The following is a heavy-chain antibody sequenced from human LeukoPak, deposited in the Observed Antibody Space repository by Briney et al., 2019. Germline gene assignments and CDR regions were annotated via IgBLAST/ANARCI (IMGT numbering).Heavy chain of an antibody. D-gene: IGHD3-10*01. CDR2: IYHSGST. J-gene: IGHJ6*03. Sequence: SETLSLTCTVSGYSISSGYYWGWIRQPPGKGLEWIGSIYHSGSTYYNPSLKSRVTISVDTSKNQFSLKLTSVTAADTAVYYCARGQKITMIRGVVLEYYYMDVWGKGTTVTISS. CDR1: GYSISSGYY. V-gene: IGHV4-38-2*02. CDR3: ARGQKITMIRGVVLEYYYMDV.